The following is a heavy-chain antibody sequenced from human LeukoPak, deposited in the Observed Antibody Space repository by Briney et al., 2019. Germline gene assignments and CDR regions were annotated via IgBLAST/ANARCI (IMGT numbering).Heavy chain of an antibody. CDR3: ARGNFRRQWLVRSRFDP. D-gene: IGHD6-19*01. J-gene: IGHJ5*02. V-gene: IGHV4-59*12. Sequence: SETLPLTCTVSGGSISSYYWSWIRQPPGKGLEWIGYIYYSGSTNYNPSLKSRVTISVDTSKNQFSLKLSSVTAADTAVYYCARGNFRRQWLVRSRFDPWGQGTLVTVSS. CDR1: GGSISSYY. CDR2: IYYSGST.